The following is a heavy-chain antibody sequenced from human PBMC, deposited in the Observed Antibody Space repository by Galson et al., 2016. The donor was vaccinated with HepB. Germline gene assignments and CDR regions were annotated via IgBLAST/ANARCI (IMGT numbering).Heavy chain of an antibody. Sequence: SVKVSCKAARYTFSNHDIKWVRQATGQGLEWMGWMNPKSDYTADAQRFQAKNTSKRTAYMELSSLRSVLLCDDKIAVAGIHCFDPWGRGTLVTGSS. CDR1: RYTFSNHD. CDR3: AVAGIHCFDP. J-gene: IGHJ5*02. V-gene: IGHV1-8*01. D-gene: IGHD6-19*01. CDR2: MNPKSDYT.